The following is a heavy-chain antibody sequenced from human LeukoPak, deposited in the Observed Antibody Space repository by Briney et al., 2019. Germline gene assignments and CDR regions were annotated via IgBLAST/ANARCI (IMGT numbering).Heavy chain of an antibody. CDR1: GYTFTSYG. J-gene: IGHJ5*02. CDR2: ISAYNGNT. V-gene: IGHV1-18*04. CDR3: ARVPGIAVAGLNWFDP. D-gene: IGHD6-19*01. Sequence: ASVKVSCKASGYTFTSYGISWVRQAPGQGLGWMGWISAYNGNTNYAQKLQGRVTMTTDTSTSTAYMELRSLRSDDTAVYYCARVPGIAVAGLNWFDPWGQGTLVTVSS.